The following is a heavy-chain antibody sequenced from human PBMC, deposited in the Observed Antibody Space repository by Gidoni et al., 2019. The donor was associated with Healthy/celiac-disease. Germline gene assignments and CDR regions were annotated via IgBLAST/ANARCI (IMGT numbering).Heavy chain of an antibody. Sequence: QVQLVQSGPGVKKPGASVKVSCTASVYTFTSYGISWVRQAPGQELEWMGWIRAYNGNTNYAQKLQGRVTMTTDTSTSTAYMELRSLRSDDTAVYYCARGLDYISSWYDFDYWGQGTLVTVSS. CDR2: IRAYNGNT. J-gene: IGHJ4*02. CDR3: ARGLDYISSWYDFDY. CDR1: VYTFTSYG. V-gene: IGHV1-18*01. D-gene: IGHD6-13*01.